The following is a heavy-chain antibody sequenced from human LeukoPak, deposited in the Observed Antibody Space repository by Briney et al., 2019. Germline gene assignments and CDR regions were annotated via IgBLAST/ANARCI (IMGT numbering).Heavy chain of an antibody. Sequence: PSETLSLTCAVFGGSFSDYYWSWIRQPPGKGLEWIGEINHSGSTNQNPSLKSRVTISVDTSKNQFSLRLSSVTAADTAVYHCARAEVTFGGVIVSYFDYWGQGALVTVSS. D-gene: IGHD3-16*02. CDR3: ARAEVTFGGVIVSYFDY. V-gene: IGHV4-34*01. CDR1: GGSFSDYY. CDR2: INHSGST. J-gene: IGHJ4*02.